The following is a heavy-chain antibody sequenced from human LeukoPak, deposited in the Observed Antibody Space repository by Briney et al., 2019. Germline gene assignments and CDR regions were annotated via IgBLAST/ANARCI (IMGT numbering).Heavy chain of an antibody. D-gene: IGHD4-11*01. V-gene: IGHV3-23*01. CDR3: AKDPYDYSRAFDY. J-gene: IGHJ4*02. Sequence: PGGSLRLSCAASRFTFSSYAMSWVRQAPGKGLEWVSAISGSGGSTYYADSVKGRFTISRDNSKNTLYLQMNSLRAEDTAVYYCAKDPYDYSRAFDYWGQGTLVTVSS. CDR1: RFTFSSYA. CDR2: ISGSGGST.